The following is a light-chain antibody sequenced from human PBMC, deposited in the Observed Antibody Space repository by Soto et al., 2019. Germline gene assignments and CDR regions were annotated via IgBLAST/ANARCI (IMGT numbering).Light chain of an antibody. CDR3: QHRGDWPPEHT. V-gene: IGKV3-11*01. CDR2: DAS. J-gene: IGKJ2*01. Sequence: EIMLTQFPATLSLSPGERATLSCRASQSVSRSLAWYQHKPGQAPRLLIFDASSRATGIPARFRGSGSGTDFTLTISSLEPEDFAVYYCQHRGDWPPEHTFGQGTKLEIK. CDR1: QSVSRS.